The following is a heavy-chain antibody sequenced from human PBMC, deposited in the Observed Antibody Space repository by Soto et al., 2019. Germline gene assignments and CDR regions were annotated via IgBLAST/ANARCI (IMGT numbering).Heavy chain of an antibody. Sequence: QVQLQESGPGLLKPSQTLSLTCNVSGDSINNGEYYWSWFRQPPGKGLEWIGYIYYNEVTYYNPSLKRRPTISSETSKNQFSLQLTSVTAADTAVYYCARDHTVTTGAFDIWGPGTMVTVSS. CDR2: IYYNEVT. V-gene: IGHV4-30-4*01. CDR1: GDSINNGEYY. J-gene: IGHJ3*02. CDR3: ARDHTVTTGAFDI. D-gene: IGHD4-17*01.